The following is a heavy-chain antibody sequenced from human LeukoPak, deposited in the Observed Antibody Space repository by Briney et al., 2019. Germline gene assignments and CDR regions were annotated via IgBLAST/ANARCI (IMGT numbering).Heavy chain of an antibody. J-gene: IGHJ4*02. V-gene: IGHV3-23*01. CDR2: ISSSGVST. Sequence: GGSLRLSCAASGFNFKDYDMTWVRQAPGKGLEWVASISSSGVSTNFADSVRGRFTISRDNSNRVVYLQMNSLRAQDTAVYYCAISINYSNYLLDFWGQGTRVIVSS. CDR3: AISINYSNYLLDF. CDR1: GFNFKDYD. D-gene: IGHD4-11*01.